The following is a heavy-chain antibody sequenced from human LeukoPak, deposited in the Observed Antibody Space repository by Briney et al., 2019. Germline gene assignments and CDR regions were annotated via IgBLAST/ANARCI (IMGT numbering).Heavy chain of an antibody. CDR2: IIPIFGTA. V-gene: IGHV1-69*13. D-gene: IGHD1-26*01. CDR1: GGTFSSYA. Sequence: SVKVSCKASGGTFSSYAISWVRQAPGQGLEWMGGIIPIFGTANYAQKFQGRVTITADESTSTAYMELSSLRSEDTAVYYCARVWSYSGGSAVDYYYGMDVWGQGTTVTVSS. J-gene: IGHJ6*02. CDR3: ARVWSYSGGSAVDYYYGMDV.